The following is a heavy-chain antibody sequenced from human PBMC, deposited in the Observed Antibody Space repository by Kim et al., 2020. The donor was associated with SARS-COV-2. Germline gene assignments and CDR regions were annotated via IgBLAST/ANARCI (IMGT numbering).Heavy chain of an antibody. Sequence: GGSLRLSCAASGFTFSSYGMSWVRQAPGKGLEWVSIISGTGGRTFYADSVNGRFTISRDNSKNTLYLQMSSLRAEHTAVYYCAKGGGRQQRYFDYWGQGT. CDR3: AKGGGRQQRYFDY. CDR1: GFTFSSYG. J-gene: IGHJ4*02. D-gene: IGHD1-1*01. V-gene: IGHV3-23*01. CDR2: ISGTGGRT.